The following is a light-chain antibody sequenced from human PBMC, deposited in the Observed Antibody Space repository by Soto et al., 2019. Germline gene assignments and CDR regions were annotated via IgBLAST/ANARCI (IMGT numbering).Light chain of an antibody. CDR2: DAS. V-gene: IGKV1-33*01. J-gene: IGKJ1*01. CDR3: LQVYSFPRT. Sequence: DIQIPRSPCSLSASVGDRVTITCQASQDISNYLNWYQQKPGKAPKLLIYDASNLETGVPSRFSGSGSGTEFILTINNLQPEDFASYFCLQVYSFPRTFGLATTVDI. CDR1: QDISNY.